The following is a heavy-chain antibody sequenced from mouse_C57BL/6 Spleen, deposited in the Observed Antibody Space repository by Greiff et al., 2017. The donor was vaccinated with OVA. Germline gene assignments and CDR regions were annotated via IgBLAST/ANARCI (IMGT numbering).Heavy chain of an antibody. V-gene: IGHV2-2*01. CDR3: ARARTGTNAMDY. J-gene: IGHJ4*01. Sequence: VQLVESGPGLVQPSQSLSITCTVSGFSLTSYGVHWVRQSPGKGLEWLGVIWSGGSTDYNAAFISRLSISKDNSKSQVFFKMNSLQADDTAIYYCARARTGTNAMDYWGQGTSVTVSS. CDR2: IWSGGST. D-gene: IGHD4-1*01. CDR1: GFSLTSYG.